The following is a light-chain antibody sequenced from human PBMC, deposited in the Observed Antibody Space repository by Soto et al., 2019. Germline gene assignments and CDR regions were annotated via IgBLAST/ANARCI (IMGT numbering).Light chain of an antibody. CDR2: RDD. CDR3: QAWDSSTAVV. CDR1: KLGEKY. Sequence: SYELTQPPSVSVSPGQTATIPGPGVKLGEKYCSWYQQKPGRSLVMVIYRDDRRPSGIPERFSGSNSGNTATLTISGTQAMDEGDYYCQAWDSSTAVVFGGGTKLTVL. J-gene: IGLJ2*01. V-gene: IGLV3-1*01.